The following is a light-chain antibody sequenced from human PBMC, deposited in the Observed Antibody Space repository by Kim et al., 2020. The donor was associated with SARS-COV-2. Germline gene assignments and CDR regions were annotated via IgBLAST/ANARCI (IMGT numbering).Light chain of an antibody. CDR3: QSFDSRSVM. CDR2: GNN. J-gene: IGLJ3*02. Sequence: QSVLTQPPSVSGAPGQRVTISCTGSSSNVGAGFDVHWYQQLPGTAPTLLIYGNNNRPSGVPDRFSGSKSGTSASLAITGLQAEDEADYYCQSFDSRSVMFGGGTQLTVL. V-gene: IGLV1-40*01. CDR1: SSNVGAGFD.